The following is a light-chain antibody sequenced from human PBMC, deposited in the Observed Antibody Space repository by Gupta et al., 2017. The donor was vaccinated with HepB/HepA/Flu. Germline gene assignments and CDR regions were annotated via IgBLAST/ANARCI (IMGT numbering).Light chain of an antibody. J-gene: IGKJ2*01. CDR1: HIVSRTS. CDR2: GAT. CDR3: QHYDASPYT. Sequence: IVLTQSPGTLSLSPGERATLSCRSSHIVSRTSLAWYLQPPGQAPRLLFYGATNRAAGVPGRCRGGGSGTDFTLTVSRLEPEDVAVYYCQHYDASPYTFGQGTKLQIK. V-gene: IGKV3-20*01.